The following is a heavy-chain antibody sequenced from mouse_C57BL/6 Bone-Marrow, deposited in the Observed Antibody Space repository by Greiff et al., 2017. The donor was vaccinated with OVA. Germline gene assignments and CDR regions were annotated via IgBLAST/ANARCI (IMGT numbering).Heavy chain of an antibody. D-gene: IGHD1-1*01. V-gene: IGHV5-6*01. CDR1: GFTFSSYG. CDR3: ARQLLYFDY. J-gene: IGHJ2*01. Sequence: EVQLVESGGDLVMPGGSLKLSCAASGFTFSSYGLSWVRQTPDKRLSWVATISRGGSYTYYPDSVKGRFTISRDKAKNTLYLHMSSLKSEDTAMYYCARQLLYFDYWGQGTTLTVSS. CDR2: ISRGGSYT.